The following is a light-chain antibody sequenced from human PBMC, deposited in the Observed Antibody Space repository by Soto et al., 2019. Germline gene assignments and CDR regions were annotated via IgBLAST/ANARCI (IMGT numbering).Light chain of an antibody. V-gene: IGKV3-15*01. CDR3: QQYYNWPRT. CDR2: AAS. CDR1: QSLGSD. Sequence: EIVMTQSPGTLSLSPGDTATLSCGASQSLGSDLSWYQQKPGQAPRLLIFAASARPTGIPARISGSGSGTEFTLTISSLRSEDFAVYFCQQYYNWPRTFGQGTKVDI. J-gene: IGKJ1*01.